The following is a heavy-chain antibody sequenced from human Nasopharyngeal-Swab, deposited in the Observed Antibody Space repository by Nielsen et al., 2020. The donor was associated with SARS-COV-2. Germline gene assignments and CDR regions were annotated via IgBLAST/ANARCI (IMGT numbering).Heavy chain of an antibody. CDR1: GGSISSNNYS. J-gene: IGHJ4*02. V-gene: IGHV4-39*01. CDR3: ANYSSGWYEGDFDY. Sequence: SEPLSLTCPVSGGSISSNNYSWGWIRQPPGTGLEWIGNISYSGRTYYNPSLKSRFTISVDTSKNQFSLKLSSVTAADTAVYYCANYSSGWYEGDFDYWGQGTLVTVSS. D-gene: IGHD6-19*01. CDR2: ISYSGRT.